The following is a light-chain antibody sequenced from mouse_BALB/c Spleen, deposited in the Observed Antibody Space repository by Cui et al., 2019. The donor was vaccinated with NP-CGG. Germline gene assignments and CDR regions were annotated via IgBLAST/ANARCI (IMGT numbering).Light chain of an antibody. V-gene: IGLV1*01. J-gene: IGLJ1*01. CDR1: TGAVTTSNY. CDR2: GTN. Sequence: AVVSQASALTTSSGEAVTLTCRSSTGAVTTSNYANWIQEKPDHLFTGLIGGTNNRPPGVPARFSGSLIGNKAALTITGAQTEDEAIYFCALWFSNHWVFGGGTKLTVL. CDR3: ALWFSNHWV.